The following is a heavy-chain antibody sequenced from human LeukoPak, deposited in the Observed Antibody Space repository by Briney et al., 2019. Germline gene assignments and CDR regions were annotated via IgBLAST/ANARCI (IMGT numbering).Heavy chain of an antibody. J-gene: IGHJ4*02. CDR2: ISSSGSTT. D-gene: IGHD3/OR15-3a*01. V-gene: IGHV3-48*03. Sequence: GGSLRLSCAASGFTFSSYEMNWVRQAPGKGLEWVSYISSSGSTTYYADSVKGRFSISRDNAKNSLYLQMSSLRDEDTAVYYCARDKDFASDYWGQGTLVTISS. CDR1: GFTFSSYE. CDR3: ARDKDFASDY.